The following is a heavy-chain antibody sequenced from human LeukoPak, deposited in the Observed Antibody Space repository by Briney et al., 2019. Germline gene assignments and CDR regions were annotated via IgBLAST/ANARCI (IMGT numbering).Heavy chain of an antibody. CDR3: ARLGQSYDFWSGPTSSNWFDP. D-gene: IGHD3-3*01. CDR1: GGSISSYY. Sequence: SETLSLTCTVSGGSISSYYWSWIRQPPGKGLEWIGYIYYSGSTNYNPSLKSRVTISVDTSKNQFSLKLSSVTAADTAVYYCARLGQSYDFWSGPTSSNWFDPWGQGTLATVSS. CDR2: IYYSGST. J-gene: IGHJ5*02. V-gene: IGHV4-59*08.